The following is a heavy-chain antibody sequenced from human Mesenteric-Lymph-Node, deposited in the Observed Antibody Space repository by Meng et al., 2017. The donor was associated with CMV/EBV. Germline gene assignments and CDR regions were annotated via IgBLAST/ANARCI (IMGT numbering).Heavy chain of an antibody. CDR2: IFYTGST. J-gene: IGHJ4*02. CDR3: ANDYGSGSYRVDY. D-gene: IGHD3-10*01. CDR1: GGSVSNGDHS. V-gene: IGHV4-30-2*01. Sequence: SGGSVSNGDHSWSWVRQPPGRGLELLGYIFYTGSTYYNPSLKGRVTMSMDRSKNQFSLKLTSVTAADTAVYYCANDYGSGSYRVDYWGQGTLVTVSS.